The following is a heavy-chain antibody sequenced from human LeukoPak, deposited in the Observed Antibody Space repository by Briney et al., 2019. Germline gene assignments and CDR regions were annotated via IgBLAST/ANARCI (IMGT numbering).Heavy chain of an antibody. V-gene: IGHV4-59*01. CDR2: IYYSGST. Sequence: SETLSLTCTVSGGSISSYYWSWIRQPPGKGLEWIGYIYYSGSTNYNPSLKSRVTISVDTSKNQFSLKLSSVTAADTAVYYCAREHRYYYGSGSYRYFDYWGQGTLVTVSS. CDR1: GGSISSYY. J-gene: IGHJ4*02. D-gene: IGHD3-10*01. CDR3: AREHRYYYGSGSYRYFDY.